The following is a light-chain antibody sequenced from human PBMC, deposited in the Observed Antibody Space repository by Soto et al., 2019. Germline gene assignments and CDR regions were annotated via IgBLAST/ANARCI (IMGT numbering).Light chain of an antibody. J-gene: IGKJ2*01. CDR1: QSVTNN. CDR2: GAS. V-gene: IGKV3-15*01. CDR3: QQYNNWYT. Sequence: IVMTQSPATLSVSPGERATLSCRASQSVTNNLAWYQQKPGQAPRLLMYGASTRATGIPARFSGSGSGTEFTITISSLQYEDFAVYYCQQYNNWYTCGQGTKLEIK.